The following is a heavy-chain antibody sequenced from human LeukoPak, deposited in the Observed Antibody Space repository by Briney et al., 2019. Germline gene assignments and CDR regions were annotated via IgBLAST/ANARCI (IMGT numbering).Heavy chain of an antibody. D-gene: IGHD3-10*02. J-gene: IGHJ6*04. V-gene: IGHV3-48*03. CDR1: GFTFSSYE. CDR2: ISSSGSTI. CDR3: AELGITMIGGV. Sequence: PGGSLRLSCAASGFTFSSYEMNWVRQAPGKGLEWVSYISSSGSTIYYADSVKGRFTFSRDNAKNSLYLQMNSLRAKDTAVYYCAELGITMIGGVWGKGTTVTISS.